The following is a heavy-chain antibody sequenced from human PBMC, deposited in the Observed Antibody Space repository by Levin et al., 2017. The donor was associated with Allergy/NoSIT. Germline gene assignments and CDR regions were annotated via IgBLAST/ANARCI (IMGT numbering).Heavy chain of an antibody. Sequence: PGGSLRLSCAASGFTFSSYEMNWVRQAPGKGLEWVSYISSSGSTIYYADSVKGRFTISRDNAKNSLYLQMNSLRAEDTAVYYCARGFLYDYPEYFQHWGQGTLVTVSS. CDR1: GFTFSSYE. D-gene: IGHD5/OR15-5a*01. V-gene: IGHV3-48*03. J-gene: IGHJ1*01. CDR2: ISSSGSTI. CDR3: ARGFLYDYPEYFQH.